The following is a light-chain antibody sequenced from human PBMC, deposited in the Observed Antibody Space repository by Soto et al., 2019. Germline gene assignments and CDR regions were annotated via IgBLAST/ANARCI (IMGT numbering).Light chain of an antibody. Sequence: QTVVTQESSFSVSPGGTVTVTCGLVSGSVTTANNPNWYQQTPGQAPRTLIYSTSTRSSGVPDRFSGSILGNKAALTITGAQADDESDYYCALFMGTGISVFGTGTKLTVL. V-gene: IGLV8-61*01. CDR2: STS. CDR3: ALFMGTGISV. CDR1: SGSVTTANN. J-gene: IGLJ1*01.